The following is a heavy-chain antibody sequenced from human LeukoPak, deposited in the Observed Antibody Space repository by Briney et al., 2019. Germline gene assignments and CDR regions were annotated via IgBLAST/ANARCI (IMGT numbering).Heavy chain of an antibody. V-gene: IGHV5-51*03. CDR1: GYTFTTYW. Sequence: GESLKISCKGSGYTFTTYWIGWVRQMPGKGLEWVGIIYPGDSDTRYSPSFQGQVTISADKSISTAYLQWSSPKASDTAMYYCARLGNYYYYYMDVWGKGTTVTVSS. CDR3: ARLGNYYYYYMDV. J-gene: IGHJ6*03. D-gene: IGHD1-26*01. CDR2: IYPGDSDT.